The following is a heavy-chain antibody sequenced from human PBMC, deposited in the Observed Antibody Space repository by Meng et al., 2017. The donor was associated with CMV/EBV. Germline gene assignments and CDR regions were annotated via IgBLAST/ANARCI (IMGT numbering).Heavy chain of an antibody. D-gene: IGHD1-26*01. Sequence: GESLKISCTASGFTFGDYAMSWVRQAPGKGLEWVGFIRSKAYGGTTEYAASVKGRFTISRDDSKSIAYLQMNSLKTEDTGVYYCADYCGSYWGPHYGMDVWGQGTTVTVSS. J-gene: IGHJ6*02. CDR2: IRSKAYGGTT. V-gene: IGHV3-49*04. CDR1: GFTFGDYA. CDR3: ADYCGSYWGPHYGMDV.